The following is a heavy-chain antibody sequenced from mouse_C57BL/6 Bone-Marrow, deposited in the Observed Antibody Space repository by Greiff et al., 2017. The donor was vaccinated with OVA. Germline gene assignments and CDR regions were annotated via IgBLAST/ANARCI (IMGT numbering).Heavy chain of an antibody. CDR3: DRWITTVSGYFDV. Sequence: VQLQQSGAELARPGASVKLSCKASGYTFTSYGISWVKQSTGQGLEWIGEIYPRSGNTYYNEKFKGKATLTADKSSSTAYMELRSLTSEDSAVYFCDRWITTVSGYFDVWGTGTTVTVSS. CDR2: IYPRSGNT. D-gene: IGHD1-1*01. V-gene: IGHV1-81*01. J-gene: IGHJ1*03. CDR1: GYTFTSYG.